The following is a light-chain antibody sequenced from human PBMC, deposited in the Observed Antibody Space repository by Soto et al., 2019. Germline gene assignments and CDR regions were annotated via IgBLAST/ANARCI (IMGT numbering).Light chain of an antibody. Sequence: QPVLTRPPSVSGAPGQRVTISCTGSSSNIGAGYDVHWYQQLPGTAPKLLIYGNSNRPSGVPDRFSGSKSGTSASLAITGLQAEDEADYYCQSYDSSLSGLYVFGTGTKVTVL. CDR2: GNS. CDR1: SSNIGAGYD. CDR3: QSYDSSLSGLYV. J-gene: IGLJ1*01. V-gene: IGLV1-40*01.